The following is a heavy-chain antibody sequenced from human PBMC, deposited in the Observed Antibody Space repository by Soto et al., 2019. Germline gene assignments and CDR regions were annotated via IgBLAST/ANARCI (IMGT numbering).Heavy chain of an antibody. J-gene: IGHJ6*03. CDR1: GDSVSSNSAC. CDR3: ARGSWDDVSGHYYMDV. CDR2: TYYKSKWYY. D-gene: IGHD1-1*01. Sequence: SQTLSLTCDISGDSVSSNSACWNWIRQTPSRGLEWLGGTYYKSKWYYTYAASVKSRITVSPDTSKNQFSLQLTSVTPEDTAVYYCARGSWDDVSGHYYMDVWDKGTTVTVSS. V-gene: IGHV6-1*01.